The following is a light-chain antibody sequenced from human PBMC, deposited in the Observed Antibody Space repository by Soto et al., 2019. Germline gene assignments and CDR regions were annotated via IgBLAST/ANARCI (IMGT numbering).Light chain of an antibody. J-gene: IGKJ1*01. CDR2: DAS. V-gene: IGKV3-15*01. CDR3: QQYDNWPPWT. CDR1: QSINTN. Sequence: EIVMTQSPPTLSVSPGARAPLSCRASQSINTNLAWYQQKPGRVPSLLIYDASTRATGIPARFSGSGSGTEFTLTISRLQSEDFAVYYCQQYDNWPPWTFGQGTKVDIK.